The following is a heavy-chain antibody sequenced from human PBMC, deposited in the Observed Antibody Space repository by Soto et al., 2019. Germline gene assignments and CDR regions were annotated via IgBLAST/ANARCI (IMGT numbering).Heavy chain of an antibody. Sequence: SETLSLTCTVSGGSISSYYWSWILQPAGKGLEWIGRIYTSGSTNYNPSLKSRVTMSVDTSKNQFSLKLSSVTAADTAVYYCARGLSHYDFWSGYVYYFDYWGQGTLVTVSS. CDR3: ARGLSHYDFWSGYVYYFDY. J-gene: IGHJ4*02. V-gene: IGHV4-4*07. CDR2: IYTSGST. D-gene: IGHD3-3*01. CDR1: GGSISSYY.